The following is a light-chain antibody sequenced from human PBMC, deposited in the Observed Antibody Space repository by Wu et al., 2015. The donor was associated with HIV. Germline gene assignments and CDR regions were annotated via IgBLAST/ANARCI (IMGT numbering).Light chain of an antibody. J-gene: IGKJ1*01. Sequence: DIQMTQSLSTVSASVGDTVTITCRASQSISNRLAWYQQNSGEAPKLLIYKTSTLESGVPSRFSGSGSGAEFTLTISSLQPDDFATYYCQKYNTAPWTFCQGTKVEMK. CDR3: QKYNTAPWT. V-gene: IGKV1-5*03. CDR2: KTS. CDR1: QSISNR.